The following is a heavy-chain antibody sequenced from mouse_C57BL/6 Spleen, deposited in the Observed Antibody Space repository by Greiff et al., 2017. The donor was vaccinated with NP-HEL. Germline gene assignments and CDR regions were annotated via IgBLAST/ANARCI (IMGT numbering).Heavy chain of an antibody. V-gene: IGHV1-59*01. CDR3: ARGEISNYRAMDY. CDR1: GYTFTSYW. D-gene: IGHD2-5*01. J-gene: IGHJ4*01. Sequence: QVQLQQPGAELVRPGTSVKLSCKASGYTFTSYWMHWVKQRPGQGLEWIGVIDPSDSYTNYNQKFKGKATLTVDTSSSTAYMQLSSLTSEDSAVYYCARGEISNYRAMDYWGQGTSVTVSS. CDR2: IDPSDSYT.